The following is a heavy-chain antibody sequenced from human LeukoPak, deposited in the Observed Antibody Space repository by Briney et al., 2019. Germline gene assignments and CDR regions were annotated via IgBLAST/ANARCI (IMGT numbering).Heavy chain of an antibody. CDR2: MDGSGGYR. CDR3: AKALSSEWLTPEN. D-gene: IGHD6-19*01. CDR1: GFTFTPFA. J-gene: IGHJ4*02. V-gene: IGHV3-23*01. Sequence: SGGSLRLSCAASGFTFTPFAMIWVRQSPGKGLEWVSAMDGSGGYRYYTDSVKGRFTISRDNSKNTLYMQMSSLRAEDTAIYYCAKALSSEWLTPENWGQGTLVTVSS.